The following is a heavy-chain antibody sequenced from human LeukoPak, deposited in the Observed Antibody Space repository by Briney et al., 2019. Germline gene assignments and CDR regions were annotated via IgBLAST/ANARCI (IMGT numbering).Heavy chain of an antibody. Sequence: GGSLRLSCAASGFTFDDYAMHWVRQAPGKGLEWVSGIRGNSGSIGYADSVKGRFTISRDNAKNSLYLQMNSLRAEDTALYYCAKDSTRQYGGNSGLFDYWGQGTLVTVSS. J-gene: IGHJ4*02. CDR2: IRGNSGSI. CDR3: AKDSTRQYGGNSGLFDY. D-gene: IGHD4-23*01. CDR1: GFTFDDYA. V-gene: IGHV3-9*01.